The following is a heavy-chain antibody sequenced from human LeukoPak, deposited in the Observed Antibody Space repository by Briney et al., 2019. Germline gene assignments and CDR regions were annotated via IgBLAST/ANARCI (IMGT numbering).Heavy chain of an antibody. CDR3: ARVRSLGELSLFYYFDY. CDR2: INLDGSST. CDR1: GFTFSTYW. D-gene: IGHD3-16*02. Sequence: GGSLRLSCAASGFTFSTYWMHWVRQAPGKGLVWVSLINLDGSSTSYADSVKGRFTISRDNAKNSLYLQMNSLRAEDTALYYCARVRSLGELSLFYYFDYWGQGTLVTVSS. V-gene: IGHV3-74*01. J-gene: IGHJ4*02.